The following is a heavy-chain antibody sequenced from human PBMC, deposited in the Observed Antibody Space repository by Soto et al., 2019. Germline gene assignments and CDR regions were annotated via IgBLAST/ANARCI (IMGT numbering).Heavy chain of an antibody. V-gene: IGHV4-4*02. CDR1: SGSISSSNW. CDR2: IYHSGST. CDR3: ARRRNDYGDYDWFDP. J-gene: IGHJ5*02. D-gene: IGHD4-17*01. Sequence: QVQLQESGPGLVKPSGTLSLTCAVSSGSISSSNWWSWVRQPPGKGLEWIGEIYHSGSTNYNPSPKSRVTISVDKSKNQFSLKLSSVTAADTAVYYCARRRNDYGDYDWFDPWGQGTLVTVSS.